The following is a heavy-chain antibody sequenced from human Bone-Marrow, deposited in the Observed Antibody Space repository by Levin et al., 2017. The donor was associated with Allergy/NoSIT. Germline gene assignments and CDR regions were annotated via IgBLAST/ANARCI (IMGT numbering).Heavy chain of an antibody. J-gene: IGHJ4*02. CDR2: VSHDGTNE. D-gene: IGHD6-19*01. V-gene: IGHV3-30-3*01. Sequence: PGESLKISCAASGFMFNYYAMDWVRQAPGKGLEWVAGVSHDGTNEHYRDSVKGRFTISRDNSKNTLFLQMNSLRPVDTAVYFCARDASVAGRGLFDNWGQGTLVSVSS. CDR1: GFMFNYYA. CDR3: ARDASVAGRGLFDN.